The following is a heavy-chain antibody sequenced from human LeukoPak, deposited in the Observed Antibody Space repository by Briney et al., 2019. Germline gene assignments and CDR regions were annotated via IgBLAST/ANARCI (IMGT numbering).Heavy chain of an antibody. CDR1: GFTFSNHW. Sequence: GGSLRLSCAASGFTFSNHWMTWARQAPGKGLEWVAHIKQDGSDKYHVDSVKGRFTISRDNAKNSLSLQMNSLRAEATATYYCVRASGWYRFDYWGQGTLVTVSA. V-gene: IGHV3-7*03. CDR3: VRASGWYRFDY. J-gene: IGHJ4*02. CDR2: IKQDGSDK. D-gene: IGHD6-13*01.